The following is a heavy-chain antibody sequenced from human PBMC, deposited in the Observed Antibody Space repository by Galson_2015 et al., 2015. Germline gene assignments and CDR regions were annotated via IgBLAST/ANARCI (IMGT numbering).Heavy chain of an antibody. Sequence: SLRLSCAASGFTFSSYSMNWVRQAPGKGLEWVSSISSSSSYIYYADSVRGRFTISRDNAKNSLYLQMNSLRAEDTAVYYCARSPRLNPSQYYFDYWGQGTLVTVSS. CDR3: ARSPRLNPSQYYFDY. CDR1: GFTFSSYS. J-gene: IGHJ4*02. V-gene: IGHV3-21*01. D-gene: IGHD1-14*01. CDR2: ISSSSSYI.